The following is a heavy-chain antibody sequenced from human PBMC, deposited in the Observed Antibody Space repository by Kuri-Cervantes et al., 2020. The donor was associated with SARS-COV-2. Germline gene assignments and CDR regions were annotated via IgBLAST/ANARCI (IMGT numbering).Heavy chain of an antibody. CDR2: ISSDGSIR. J-gene: IGHJ6*02. CDR3: ARAGSGNYYIPFYYFGLDV. CDR1: RFACSGSA. D-gene: IGHD3-10*01. Sequence: GGSLRLSCDSPRFACSGSAMHSVRQAPGKGLEWVALISSDGSIRAYGDSVKGRFIISREDSKNTLYLQMNRLRVEDTSVYYCARAGSGNYYIPFYYFGLDVWGQGITVTVSS. V-gene: IGHV3-30*03.